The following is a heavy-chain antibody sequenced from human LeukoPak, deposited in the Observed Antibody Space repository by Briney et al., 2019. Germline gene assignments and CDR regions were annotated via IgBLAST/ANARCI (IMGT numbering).Heavy chain of an antibody. J-gene: IGHJ6*03. CDR3: ARGGGIAAAGLHYYYYYMDV. V-gene: IGHV4-59*01. D-gene: IGHD6-13*01. CDR2: IYYSGST. Sequence: KPSETLSLTCTVSGGSISSYYWSWIRQPPGKGLEWIGYIYYSGSTNYNPSLKSRVTISVDTSKNQFSLKLSSVTAADTAVYYCARGGGIAAAGLHYYYYYMDVWGKGTTVTVSS. CDR1: GGSISSYY.